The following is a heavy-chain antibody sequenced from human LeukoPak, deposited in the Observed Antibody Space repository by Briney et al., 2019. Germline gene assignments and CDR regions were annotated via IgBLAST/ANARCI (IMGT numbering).Heavy chain of an antibody. Sequence: GASVKFSCEASGYTFTGYYMHWVRQAPGQGLEWMGRINPNSGGTNYARKFQGRVTMTRDTSISTAYMELSRLRSDDTAVYYCASLGYCSGGSCYSLRAFDIWGQGTMVTVSS. CDR1: GYTFTGYY. J-gene: IGHJ3*02. D-gene: IGHD2-15*01. CDR2: INPNSGGT. V-gene: IGHV1-2*06. CDR3: ASLGYCSGGSCYSLRAFDI.